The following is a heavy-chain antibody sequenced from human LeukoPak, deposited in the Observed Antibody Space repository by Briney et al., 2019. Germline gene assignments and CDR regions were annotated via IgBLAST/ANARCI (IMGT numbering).Heavy chain of an antibody. CDR2: IIPIFGTT. Sequence: ASVKVSRKASGGTFSSYAISWVRQAPGQGLEWMGGIIPIFGTTNCAQKFQGRVTITADESTSTAYMELSSLRSEDTAVYYCARSDYDYVWGSYRHIDYWGQGTLVTVSS. V-gene: IGHV1-69*01. J-gene: IGHJ4*02. CDR1: GGTFSSYA. CDR3: ARSDYDYVWGSYRHIDY. D-gene: IGHD3-16*02.